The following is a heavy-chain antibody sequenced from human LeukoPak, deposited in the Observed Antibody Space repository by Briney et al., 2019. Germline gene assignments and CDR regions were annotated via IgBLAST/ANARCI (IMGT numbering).Heavy chain of an antibody. CDR1: GGSISSYY. Sequence: PSETLSLTCTVSGGSISSYYWSWIRQPPGKGLEWIGNIYYSESTNYHPSLKSRGPISVDTSKNQLSLELSSVTSADTAVYYCARGPPTSYWGQGTLVTVSS. CDR3: ARGPPTSY. CDR2: IYYSEST. V-gene: IGHV4-59*01. J-gene: IGHJ4*02.